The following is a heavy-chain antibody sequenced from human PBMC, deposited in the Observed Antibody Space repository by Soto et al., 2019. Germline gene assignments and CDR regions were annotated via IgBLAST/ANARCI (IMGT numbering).Heavy chain of an antibody. CDR2: ISYDGSNK. Sequence: QVQLVESGGGVVQPGRSLRLSCAASGFTFISYAMHWVRQAPGKGLEWLAVISYDGSNKYYADSVKGRFTISRDKSKNTLYLRMNSLRAEDTAVYYGARVLDHSSVPNFYYWGQGALVTVSS. CDR1: GFTFISYA. D-gene: IGHD6-6*01. J-gene: IGHJ4*02. V-gene: IGHV3-30-3*01. CDR3: ARVLDHSSVPNFYY.